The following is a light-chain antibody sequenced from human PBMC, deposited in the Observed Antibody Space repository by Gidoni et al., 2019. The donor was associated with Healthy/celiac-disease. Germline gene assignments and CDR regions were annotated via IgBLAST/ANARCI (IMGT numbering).Light chain of an antibody. Sequence: DIQMTQSPSSLSASVGDRVTITCRASQSISSYLNWYQQKPGKAPKLLIYAASSLQSGVPSRFSGSGYGTDFTLNISSLQPEDFATYYCQQSYSTPRTVGQGTKLEIK. CDR2: AAS. V-gene: IGKV1-39*01. CDR3: QQSYSTPRT. J-gene: IGKJ2*02. CDR1: QSISSY.